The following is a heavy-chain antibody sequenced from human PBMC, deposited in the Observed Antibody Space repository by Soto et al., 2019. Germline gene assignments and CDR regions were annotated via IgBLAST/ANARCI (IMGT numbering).Heavy chain of an antibody. D-gene: IGHD4-17*01. J-gene: IGHJ4*02. Sequence: SETLSLTCTVSGGSISSGGYYWSWIRQHPGKGLEWIGYIYYSGSTYYNPSLKSRVTISVDTSKNQFSLKLSSVTAADTAVYYCARSQTTVTSYDYWGQGALVTVSS. CDR3: ARSQTTVTSYDY. V-gene: IGHV4-31*03. CDR1: GGSISSGGYY. CDR2: IYYSGST.